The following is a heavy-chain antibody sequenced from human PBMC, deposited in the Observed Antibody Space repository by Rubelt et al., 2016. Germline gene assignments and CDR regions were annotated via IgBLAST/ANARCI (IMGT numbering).Heavy chain of an antibody. Sequence: DSRGGLVQPGGSLRLSCAASELTSLTPSGFWMHWVRQAPGMGLVWVARINSDGSSSSYADNGKGRFTISRDNSQNTLYLQMNSLRGEDTAVYYCAKVIVVVTQFYYYGMDVWGRGTTVTVSS. D-gene: IGHD2-21*02. V-gene: IGHV3-74*02. CDR1: ELTSLTPSGFW. J-gene: IGHJ6*02. CDR3: AKVIVVVTQFYYYGMDV. CDR2: INSDGSSS.